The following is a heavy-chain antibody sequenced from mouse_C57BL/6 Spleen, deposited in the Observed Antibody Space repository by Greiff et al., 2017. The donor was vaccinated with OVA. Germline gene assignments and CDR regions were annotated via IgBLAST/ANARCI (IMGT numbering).Heavy chain of an antibody. J-gene: IGHJ3*01. V-gene: IGHV1-82*01. CDR2: IYPGDGDT. CDR1: GYAFSSSW. D-gene: IGHD1-2*01. CDR3: ARGKGTTAGAY. Sequence: VKLMESGPELVKPGASVKISCKASGYAFSSSWMNWVKQRPGKGLEWIGRIYPGDGDTNYNGKFKGKATLTADKSSSTAYMQLSSLTSEDSAVYFCARGKGTTAGAYWGQGTLVTVSA.